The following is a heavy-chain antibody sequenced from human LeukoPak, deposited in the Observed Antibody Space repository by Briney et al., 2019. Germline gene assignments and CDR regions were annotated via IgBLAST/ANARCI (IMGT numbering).Heavy chain of an antibody. CDR3: EKRGDKLDLI. V-gene: IGHV3-23*01. Sequence: GGSLRLSCAAPGFTFSSYAMSWVRQAPGKGLEGVSAISGSGDTTFYADSVKGRFTISRDNAENTVYLQMNSLRAEDTAVYYCEKRGDKLDLIWGQGTLVTVSS. J-gene: IGHJ4*02. CDR2: ISGSGDTT. CDR1: GFTFSSYA. D-gene: IGHD2-21*02.